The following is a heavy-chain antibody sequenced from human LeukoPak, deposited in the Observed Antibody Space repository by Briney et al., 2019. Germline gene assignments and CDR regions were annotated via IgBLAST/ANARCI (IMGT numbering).Heavy chain of an antibody. D-gene: IGHD1-14*01. CDR3: ARSNPNRNALDL. V-gene: IGHV3-7*01. Sequence: GGSLRLSCAASGFTFSAFWMSWVRQAPGKGLEWVANIKQDGSEKYYVDSVKGRFTISRDNAKNSLFLQMNSLRGEDTAVYYCARSNPNRNALDLWGQGTMVTISS. CDR1: GFTFSAFW. CDR2: IKQDGSEK. J-gene: IGHJ3*01.